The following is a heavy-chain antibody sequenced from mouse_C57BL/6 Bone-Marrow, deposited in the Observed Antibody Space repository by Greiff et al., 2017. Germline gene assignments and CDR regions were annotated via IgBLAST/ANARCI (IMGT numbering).Heavy chain of an antibody. V-gene: IGHV1-42*01. CDR3: ARGGNYGKDWFAY. Sequence: VQLQQSGPELVKPGASVKISCKASGYSFTGYYMNWVKQSPEKSLEWIGEINPSTGGTTYNQKFKAKATLTVDKSSSTAYMQLKSLTSEDSAVYYCARGGNYGKDWFAYWGQGTTVTVS. CDR2: INPSTGGT. CDR1: GYSFTGYY. J-gene: IGHJ3*01. D-gene: IGHD2-1*01.